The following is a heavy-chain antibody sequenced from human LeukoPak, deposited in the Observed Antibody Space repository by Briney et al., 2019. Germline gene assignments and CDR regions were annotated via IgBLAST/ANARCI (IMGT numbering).Heavy chain of an antibody. CDR2: IRYDESNT. Sequence: PGGSLRLSCAASGFTFTTYGMHWVRQAPGKGLEWVAFIRYDESNTYYADSVKGRFTISRDNSRNTLYLQMNSLRAEDTAVYYCARDMGASSSGSLDPWGQGTLVTVSS. CDR3: ARDMGASSSGSLDP. CDR1: GFTFTTYG. J-gene: IGHJ5*02. V-gene: IGHV3-30*02. D-gene: IGHD6-19*01.